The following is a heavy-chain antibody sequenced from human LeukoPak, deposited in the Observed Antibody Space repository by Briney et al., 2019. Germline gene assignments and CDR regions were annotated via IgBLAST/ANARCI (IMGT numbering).Heavy chain of an antibody. J-gene: IGHJ3*02. CDR3: ARGGSYQLLSDAFDI. Sequence: SETLSLTCAVSVGSMSRDGDFGRWVRQPPGEVLEWIGYIYHSGSICYNPSLTIRVTMSIYRSHNQFSLKVSSVTAADTAVYYCARGGSYQLLSDAFDIWGQGNLVTVSS. CDR1: VGSMSRDGDF. CDR2: IYHSGSI. V-gene: IGHV4-30-2*01. D-gene: IGHD2-2*01.